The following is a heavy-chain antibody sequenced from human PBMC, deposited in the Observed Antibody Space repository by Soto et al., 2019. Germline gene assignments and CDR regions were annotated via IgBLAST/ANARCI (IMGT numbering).Heavy chain of an antibody. Sequence: SETLSLTCAVYGGSFSGYYWSWIRQPPGKGLEWIGEINHSGSTNYNPSLKSRVTISVDTSKNQFSLKLSSVTAADTAVYYCARVLRAVFGVVINDYWGQGTLVTVSS. CDR1: GGSFSGYY. V-gene: IGHV4-34*01. CDR3: ARVLRAVFGVVINDY. D-gene: IGHD3-3*01. J-gene: IGHJ4*02. CDR2: INHSGST.